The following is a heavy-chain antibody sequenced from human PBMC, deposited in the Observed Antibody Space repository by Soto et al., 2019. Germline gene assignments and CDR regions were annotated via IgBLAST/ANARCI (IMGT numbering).Heavy chain of an antibody. CDR2: INPNSGGT. Sequence: QVQLVQSGAEVKKPGASVKVSCKASGYTFTGYYMHWVRQAPGQGLEWMGWINPNSGGTNYAQKFQGRVTMTRDTSISTAYMELSRLRSDDTAVYYCARDRVTMVRGVITASSLGYWGQGTLVTVSS. CDR1: GYTFTGYY. CDR3: ARDRVTMVRGVITASSLGY. D-gene: IGHD3-10*01. V-gene: IGHV1-2*02. J-gene: IGHJ4*02.